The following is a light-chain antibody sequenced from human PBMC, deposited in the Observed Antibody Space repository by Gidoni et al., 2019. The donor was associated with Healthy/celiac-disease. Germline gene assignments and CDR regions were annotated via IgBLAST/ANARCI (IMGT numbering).Light chain of an antibody. CDR1: QSISSY. CDR2: AAS. Sequence: RVTITCRASQSISSYLNWYQQKPGKAPKLLIYAASSLQSGVPSRFSGSGSGTDFTLTISSLQPEDFATYYCQQSYSTPFTFGPGTKVDIK. CDR3: QQSYSTPFT. J-gene: IGKJ3*01. V-gene: IGKV1-39*01.